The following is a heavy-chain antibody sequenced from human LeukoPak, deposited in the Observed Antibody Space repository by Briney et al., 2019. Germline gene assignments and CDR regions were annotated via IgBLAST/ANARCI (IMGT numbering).Heavy chain of an antibody. J-gene: IGHJ4*02. CDR1: GYTFTSYD. CDR2: MSPNSGNT. D-gene: IGHD3-10*01. Sequence: ASVKVSCKASGYTFTSYDINWARQATGQGLEWMGWMSPNSGNTGYAQKFQGRVTMTRNTSISTAYMELSSLRSEDTAVYYCARVHGQRGVDYWGQGTLVTVSS. CDR3: ARVHGQRGVDY. V-gene: IGHV1-8*01.